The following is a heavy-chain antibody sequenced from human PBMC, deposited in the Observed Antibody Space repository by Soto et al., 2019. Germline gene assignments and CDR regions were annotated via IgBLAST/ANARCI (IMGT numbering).Heavy chain of an antibody. CDR3: AREVTDYYDSSGYDAFDI. Sequence: SETLSLTCTVSGGSISSYYWSWIRQPPGKGLEWIGYIYYSGSTNYNPSLKSRVTISVDTSKNQFSLKLSSVTAADTAVYYCAREVTDYYDSSGYDAFDIWGQGTMVTVSS. D-gene: IGHD3-22*01. CDR1: GGSISSYY. CDR2: IYYSGST. J-gene: IGHJ3*02. V-gene: IGHV4-59*01.